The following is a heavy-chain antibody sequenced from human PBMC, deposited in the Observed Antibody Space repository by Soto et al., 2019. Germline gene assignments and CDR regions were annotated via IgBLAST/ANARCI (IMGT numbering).Heavy chain of an antibody. V-gene: IGHV4-39*01. CDR1: GGSISSSSYY. Sequence: SETLSLTCTVSGGSISSSSYYWGWIRQPPGKGLEWIGSIYYSGSTYYNPSLKSRVTISVDTSKNQFSLKLSSVTAADTAVYYCARPRSSWDILFDYWGQGTLVTVSS. D-gene: IGHD6-13*01. CDR2: IYYSGST. J-gene: IGHJ4*02. CDR3: ARPRSSWDILFDY.